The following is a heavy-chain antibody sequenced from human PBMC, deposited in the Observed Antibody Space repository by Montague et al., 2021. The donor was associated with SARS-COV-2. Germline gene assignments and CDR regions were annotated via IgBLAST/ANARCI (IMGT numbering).Heavy chain of an antibody. J-gene: IGHJ4*02. Sequence: SLRLSWAASGFTFSSYWMSWVRQAPGKGLEWVANIKEDGSEKKYVGSVKGRFTISRDNAKDSLYLQMNSLRAEDTAVYYCAREYFDNSGMGHYWGRGTLVTVPS. CDR1: GFTFSSYW. CDR2: IKEDGSEK. CDR3: AREYFDNSGMGHY. V-gene: IGHV3-7*01. D-gene: IGHD3-22*01.